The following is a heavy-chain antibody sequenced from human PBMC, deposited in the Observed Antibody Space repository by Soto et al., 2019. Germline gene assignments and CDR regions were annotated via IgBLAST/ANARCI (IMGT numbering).Heavy chain of an antibody. Sequence: PGGSLRLSCAASGFSVSSNDMNWVRQAPRKGLEWVSVIYSGGRTYYADSVKGRFTISRDNSKNTLYLQMKSLRAEDTAVYYCARSIVGYSSGWFYFDYWGQGTLVTVS. CDR2: IYSGGRT. D-gene: IGHD6-19*01. CDR3: ARSIVGYSSGWFYFDY. J-gene: IGHJ4*02. CDR1: GFSVSSND. V-gene: IGHV3-66*01.